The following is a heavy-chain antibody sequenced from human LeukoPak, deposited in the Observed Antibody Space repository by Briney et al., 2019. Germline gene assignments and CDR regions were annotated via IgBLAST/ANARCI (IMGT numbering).Heavy chain of an antibody. Sequence: PGGSLRLSCAASGFTFSSYGMHWVRQAPGKGLEWVAFIRYDGSNKYYADSVKGRFTISRDNSKNTLYLQMNSLRAEDTAVYYCAKDGRQYSSGWYGSWGQGTLVTVSS. CDR2: IRYDGSNK. V-gene: IGHV3-30*02. CDR3: AKDGRQYSSGWYGS. CDR1: GFTFSSYG. J-gene: IGHJ5*02. D-gene: IGHD6-19*01.